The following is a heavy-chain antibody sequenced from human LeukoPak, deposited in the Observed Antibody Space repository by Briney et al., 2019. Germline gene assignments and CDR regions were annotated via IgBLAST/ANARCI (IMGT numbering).Heavy chain of an antibody. CDR3: ARGGVGTTTSMDC. CDR1: GFTFSSHW. V-gene: IGHV3-7*01. CDR2: IKQDGSEK. J-gene: IGHJ4*02. Sequence: GGSLRLSCAASGFTFSSHWMSWVRQTPEQGLEWVANIKQDGSEKYYVDSVKGRFTISRDNAKNSLYLQMNSLRAEDTAVYYCARGGVGTTTSMDCWGQGTLVTVSS. D-gene: IGHD1-26*01.